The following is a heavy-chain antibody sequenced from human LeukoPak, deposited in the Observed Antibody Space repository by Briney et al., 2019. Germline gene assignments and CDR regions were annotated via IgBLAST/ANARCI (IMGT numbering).Heavy chain of an antibody. D-gene: IGHD4-17*01. CDR1: GFTFSNYG. Sequence: PGGSLRLSCAASGFTFSNYGMHWVRQAPGKGLEWVSYISSSGSTIYYADSVKGRFTISRDNAKNSLYLQMNSLRAEDTAVYYCAKDQTYGDPAWGQGTLVTVSS. CDR3: AKDQTYGDPA. V-gene: IGHV3-48*04. CDR2: ISSSGSTI. J-gene: IGHJ5*02.